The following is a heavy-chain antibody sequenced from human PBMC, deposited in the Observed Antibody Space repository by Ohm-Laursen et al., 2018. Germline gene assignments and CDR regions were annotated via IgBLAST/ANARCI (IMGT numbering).Heavy chain of an antibody. V-gene: IGHV3-15*01. Sequence: SLRLSCAASGFTFSNAWMSWVRQAPGKGLEWVGRIKRKADGETTDYAAPVKNRLTISRDDSKTTLYLQMNSLKTEDTAVYYCTTVDSGYDSDGMDVWGQGTTVTVSS. D-gene: IGHD5-12*01. J-gene: IGHJ6*02. CDR1: GFTFSNAW. CDR2: IKRKADGETT. CDR3: TTVDSGYDSDGMDV.